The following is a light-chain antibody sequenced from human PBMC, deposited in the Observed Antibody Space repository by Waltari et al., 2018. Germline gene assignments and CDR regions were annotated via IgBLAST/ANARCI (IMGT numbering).Light chain of an antibody. Sequence: QSVLTQPPSASGTPGQRVTISCFGSSSNIGSNALNWYQQLPGTAPKLVIYSNNERPSGVPDRFSGSKSGTSASLAISGLQSEDEADYYCAAWDDSLSVVFGGGTKLTVL. CDR3: AAWDDSLSVV. CDR2: SNN. V-gene: IGLV1-44*01. J-gene: IGLJ2*01. CDR1: SSNIGSNA.